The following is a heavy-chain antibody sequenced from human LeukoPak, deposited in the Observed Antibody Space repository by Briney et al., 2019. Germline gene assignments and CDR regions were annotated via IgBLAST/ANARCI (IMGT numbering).Heavy chain of an antibody. V-gene: IGHV3-23*01. CDR2: ISGSGGST. D-gene: IGHD4-23*01. J-gene: IGHJ4*02. CDR1: GFTFSSYA. Sequence: GGSLRLSCAASGFTFSSYAMSWVRQAPGKGLEWVSAISGSGGSTYYEDSVKGRFTISRDNSKNTLYLQMNSLRAEDTAVYYCAKDRRSYGGNAVFDYWGQGTLVTVSS. CDR3: AKDRRSYGGNAVFDY.